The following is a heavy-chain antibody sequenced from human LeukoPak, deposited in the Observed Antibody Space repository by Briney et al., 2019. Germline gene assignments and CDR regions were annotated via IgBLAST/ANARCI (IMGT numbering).Heavy chain of an antibody. CDR1: GFTFSSYA. J-gene: IGHJ4*02. CDR2: ISYDGSNK. D-gene: IGHD6-19*01. Sequence: PGRSLRLSCAASGFTFSSYAMHWVRQAPGKGLEWVAVISYDGSNKYYADSVRGRFTISRDNAKNSLYLQMNSLRAEDTAVYYCARDGPHSSGWYWGQGTLVTVFS. CDR3: ARDGPHSSGWY. V-gene: IGHV3-30-3*01.